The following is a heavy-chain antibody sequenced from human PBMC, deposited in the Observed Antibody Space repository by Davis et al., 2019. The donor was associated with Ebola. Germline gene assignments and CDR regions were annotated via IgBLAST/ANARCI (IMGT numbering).Heavy chain of an antibody. V-gene: IGHV3-30*18. D-gene: IGHD3-9*01. CDR3: AKDYSDCLYYYGMDV. CDR2: ISYDGSNK. Sequence: PGGSLRLSCAASGFTFSSYCMRWVRHAPGKGLEWVAVISYDGSNKYYADSVKGRFTISRDNSKNTLYLQMNSLRAEDTAVYYCAKDYSDCLYYYGMDVWGQGTTVTVSS. CDR1: GFTFSSYC. J-gene: IGHJ6*02.